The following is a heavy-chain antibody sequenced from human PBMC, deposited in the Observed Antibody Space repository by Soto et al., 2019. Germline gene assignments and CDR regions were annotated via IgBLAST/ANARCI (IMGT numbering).Heavy chain of an antibody. V-gene: IGHV3-66*01. J-gene: IGHJ6*03. Sequence: VQLVESGGGLVQPGGSLRLSCAASGFTVSSNYMSWVRQAPGKGLEWVSVIYSGGSTYYADSVKGRFTISRDNSKNTLYLQMNSLRAEDTAVYYCARASSTRKYYYYYYMDVWGKGTPVTVSS. CDR1: GFTVSSNY. D-gene: IGHD2-2*01. CDR3: ARASSTRKYYYYYYMDV. CDR2: IYSGGST.